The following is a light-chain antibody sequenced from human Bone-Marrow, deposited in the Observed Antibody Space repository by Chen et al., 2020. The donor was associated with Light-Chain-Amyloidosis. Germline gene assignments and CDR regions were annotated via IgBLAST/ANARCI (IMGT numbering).Light chain of an antibody. CDR3: QQFNGHPYT. CDR1: RGLNTW. J-gene: IGKJ2*01. CDR2: DVS. V-gene: IGKV1-5*01. Sequence: DIQLTQSPSTLSASVGDRVTITCRASRGLNTWLAWYQQKPGRALKLLIYDVSTLQSGVPSRFSGSGSGTEFSLTISSLQPEDLATYFCQQFNGHPYTFGQGTKLEIK.